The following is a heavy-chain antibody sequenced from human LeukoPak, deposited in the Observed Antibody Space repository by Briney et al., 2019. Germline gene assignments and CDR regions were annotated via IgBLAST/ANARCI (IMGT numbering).Heavy chain of an antibody. CDR3: AKKRSGQWLVRPNFDY. D-gene: IGHD6-19*01. CDR2: ISYDGSNK. J-gene: IGHJ4*02. Sequence: GGSLRLSCAASGFTFSSNAMHWVRQAPGKGLEWVAVISYDGSNKYYADSVKGRFTISRDSSKNTLYLQMNSLRAEDTAVYYCAKKRSGQWLVRPNFDYWGQGTLVTVSS. V-gene: IGHV3-30*18. CDR1: GFTFSSNA.